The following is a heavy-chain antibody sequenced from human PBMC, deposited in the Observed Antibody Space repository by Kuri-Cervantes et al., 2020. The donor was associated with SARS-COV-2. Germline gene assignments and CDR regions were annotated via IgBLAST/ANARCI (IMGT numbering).Heavy chain of an antibody. D-gene: IGHD3-22*01. CDR2: ISKGSDTI. J-gene: IGHJ4*02. CDR1: GFTFNTYS. CDR3: ARDYDSSGYYGGYFDY. Sequence: GESLKISCAASGFTFNTYSMDWVRLAPGKGLEWLAYISKGSDTIYYADSVKGRFTISRDNAKNCLFLQMNSLRADDTAVYYCARDYDSSGYYGGYFDYWGQGTLVTVSS. V-gene: IGHV3-48*01.